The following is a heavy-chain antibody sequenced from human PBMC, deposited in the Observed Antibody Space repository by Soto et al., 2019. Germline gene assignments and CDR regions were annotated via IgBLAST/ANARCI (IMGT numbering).Heavy chain of an antibody. CDR2: IYPGDSDT. J-gene: IGHJ6*02. D-gene: IGHD7-27*01. CDR1: GYSFTSYW. V-gene: IGHV5-51*01. Sequence: RGESLKISCKGSGYSFTSYWIGWVRQMPGKGLEWMGIIYPGDSDTRYSPSFQGQVTISADKSISTAYLQWSSLKASDTAMYYCARANFPNIYGMDVWGQGTTVTVSS. CDR3: ARANFPNIYGMDV.